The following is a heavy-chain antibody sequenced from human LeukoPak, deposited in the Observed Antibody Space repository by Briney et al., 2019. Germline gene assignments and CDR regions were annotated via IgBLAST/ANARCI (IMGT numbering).Heavy chain of an antibody. D-gene: IGHD5-18*01. CDR3: ARDNGRWILDAFDI. CDR1: GFTFSSYD. V-gene: IGHV3-30*03. CDR2: FSCDGSYK. Sequence: GGSQRLSCAASGFTFSSYDMHWVRQAPGKGLECVAVFSCDGSYKCYPESVRGRFTISRDSSKNTLYLQMNSLRVEDTAVFNCARDNGRWILDAFDIWGQGTMVTVSS. J-gene: IGHJ3*02.